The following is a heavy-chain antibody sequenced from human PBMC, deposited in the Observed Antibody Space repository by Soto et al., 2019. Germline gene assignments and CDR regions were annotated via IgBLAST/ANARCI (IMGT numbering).Heavy chain of an antibody. J-gene: IGHJ4*02. D-gene: IGHD5-12*01. CDR2: MYYSGSS. CDR1: GGSISSRTFW. V-gene: IGHV4-39*01. Sequence: KASETLSLTCSVSGGSISSRTFWWAWIRQPPGKGLEWIGDMYYSGSSYSSPSLKGRVTLSVDTSKNQLSLKLNSVTAADTAVYYCARHPRDGYNYGGSGIFDYWGQGTLVTVSS. CDR3: ARHPRDGYNYGGSGIFDY.